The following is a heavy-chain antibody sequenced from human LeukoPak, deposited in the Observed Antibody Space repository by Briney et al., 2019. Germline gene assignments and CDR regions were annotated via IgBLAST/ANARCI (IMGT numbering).Heavy chain of an antibody. CDR1: GFTFSDYY. J-gene: IGHJ4*02. V-gene: IGHV3-11*06. CDR2: ISSSSSYT. CDR3: AREPMEGSSGWDTPFDY. Sequence: GGSLRLSCAASGFTFSDYYMSWIRQAPGKGLEWVSYISSSSSYTNYADFVKGRFTISRDNAKNSLYLQMNSLRAEDTAVYYCAREPMEGSSGWDTPFDYWGQGTLVTVSS. D-gene: IGHD6-19*01.